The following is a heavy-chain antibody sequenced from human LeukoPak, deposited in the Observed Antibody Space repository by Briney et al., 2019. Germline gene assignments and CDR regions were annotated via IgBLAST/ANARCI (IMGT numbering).Heavy chain of an antibody. J-gene: IGHJ4*02. D-gene: IGHD5-12*01. CDR2: MNPNSGNR. CDR3: ASVRTSGYPYADY. CDR1: GYSFNSYD. Sequence: ASVKVSCKASGYSFNSYDINWVRQTTGQGLEWMGWMNPNSGNRGYAQRFVGRVTMSTNTSINTVYMELNSLRAEDTALYYCASVRTSGYPYADYWGQGTLVTFSS. V-gene: IGHV1-8*01.